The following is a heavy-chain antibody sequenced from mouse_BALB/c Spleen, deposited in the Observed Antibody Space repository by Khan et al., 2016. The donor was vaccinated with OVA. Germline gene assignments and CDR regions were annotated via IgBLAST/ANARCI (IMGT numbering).Heavy chain of an antibody. D-gene: IGHD2-14*01. Sequence: EVQLQESSPELVKPGASVKMSCKVSGYTFTSYVMHWVKQKPGQGLEWVGYIYPFNDDTKYNEKFKGKATLTSDKSSSTAYMELSSLTSEDSAVYFCAKTYRADAYFDYWGQGTTLTVSS. V-gene: IGHV1S136*01. CDR1: GYTFTSYV. CDR2: IYPFNDDT. J-gene: IGHJ2*01. CDR3: AKTYRADAYFDY.